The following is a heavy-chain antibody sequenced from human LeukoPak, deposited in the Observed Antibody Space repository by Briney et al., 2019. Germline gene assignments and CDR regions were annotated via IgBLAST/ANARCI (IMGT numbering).Heavy chain of an antibody. CDR1: GFTFSTYA. J-gene: IGHJ4*02. CDR2: IKQDGTET. V-gene: IGHV3-7*03. CDR3: AREDHSNYQY. D-gene: IGHD4-11*01. Sequence: PGGSLRLSCAASGFTFSTYAMSWVRQAPGRGLEWVASIKQDGTETHYVDSVKGRFTISKDNAKNSLYLQLDSLRVEDTAVYYCAREDHSNYQYWGQGILVTVSS.